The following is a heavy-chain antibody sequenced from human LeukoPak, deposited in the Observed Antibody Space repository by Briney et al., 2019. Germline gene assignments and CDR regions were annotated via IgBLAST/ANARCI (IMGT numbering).Heavy chain of an antibody. D-gene: IGHD2-2*01. J-gene: IGHJ6*04. CDR2: INAGNGNT. CDR3: ARDVVVVPAVKRYYYYGMDV. V-gene: IGHV1-3*01. CDR1: GYTFTSYA. Sequence: ASVKVSCKASGYTFTSYAMHWVRQATGQRLEWMGWINAGNGNTKYSQKFQGRVTITRDTSASTAYMELSSLRSEDTAVYYCARDVVVVPAVKRYYYYGMDVWGKGTTVTVSS.